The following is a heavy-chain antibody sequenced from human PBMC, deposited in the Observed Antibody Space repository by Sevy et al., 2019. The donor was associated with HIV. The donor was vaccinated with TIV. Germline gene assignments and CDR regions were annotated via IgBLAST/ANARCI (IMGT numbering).Heavy chain of an antibody. J-gene: IGHJ4*02. CDR2: INQDGTVI. CDR3: ARAIGVADNR. CDR1: GFTSSGFW. D-gene: IGHD6-19*01. V-gene: IGHV3-7*01. Sequence: GGSLRLSCAGSGFTSSGFWMHWVRQAPGKGLEWVANINQDGTVIFYVDSVKGRFSISRDNSKNSVYLQMNSLRVADTAVYYCARAIGVADNRWGRGTQVTVSS.